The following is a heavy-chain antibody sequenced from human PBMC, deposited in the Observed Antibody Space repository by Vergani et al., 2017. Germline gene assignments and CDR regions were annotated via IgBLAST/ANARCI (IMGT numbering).Heavy chain of an antibody. V-gene: IGHV4-30-4*08. CDR1: GGSISSGGYY. Sequence: QVQLQESGPGLVKPSQTLSLTCAVSGGSISSGGYYWSWIRQHPGKGLEWIGYIYYSGSTYYNPSLKSRVTISVDTSKNQLSLKLSSVTAADTAVYYCASTLTDYSNHGRPEYWYFDLWGRGTLVTVSS. CDR3: ASTLTDYSNHGRPEYWYFDL. D-gene: IGHD4-11*01. J-gene: IGHJ2*01. CDR2: IYYSGST.